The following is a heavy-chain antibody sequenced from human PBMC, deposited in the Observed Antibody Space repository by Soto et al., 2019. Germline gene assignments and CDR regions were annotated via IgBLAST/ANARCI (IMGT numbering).Heavy chain of an antibody. D-gene: IGHD3-3*01. CDR2: ISAYNGNT. CDR3: ARDRFLEWLLYRYAYYYGMDV. CDR1: GYTFTSYG. V-gene: IGHV1-18*01. J-gene: IGHJ6*02. Sequence: EASVKVSCKASGYTFTSYGISWVRQAPGQGLEWMGWISAYNGNTNYAQKLQGRVTMTTDTSTSTAYMELRSLRSDDTAVYYCARDRFLEWLLYRYAYYYGMDVWGQGTTVTVSS.